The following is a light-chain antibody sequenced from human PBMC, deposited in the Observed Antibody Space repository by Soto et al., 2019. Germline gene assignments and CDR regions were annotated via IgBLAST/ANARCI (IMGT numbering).Light chain of an antibody. CDR1: SSNVGTIF. CDR2: RNN. Sequence: QPVLTQPPSVSGTPGQSVTISCSGSSSNVGTIFVYWYQQIPGTAPKLLIFRNNQRPSGVPDRFSGSKSGTSASLAISGLRSDDEADYYCAAWDDSLSIWVFGGGTKLTVL. V-gene: IGLV1-47*01. J-gene: IGLJ3*02. CDR3: AAWDDSLSIWV.